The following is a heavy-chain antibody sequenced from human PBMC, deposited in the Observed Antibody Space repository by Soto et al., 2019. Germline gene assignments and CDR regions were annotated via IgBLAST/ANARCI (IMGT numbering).Heavy chain of an antibody. J-gene: IGHJ5*02. V-gene: IGHV1-18*04. Sequence: QVQLVQSGAEVKKPGASVKVSCKASGYTFTSYGISWVRQAPGQGLEWMGWISAYNGNTNYAQKLQGRITMTTDTSTSTAYMELRSLRSDDTAVYYCARNSEIVVARDNWFDPWGQGTLVTVSS. CDR1: GYTFTSYG. CDR2: ISAYNGNT. CDR3: ARNSEIVVARDNWFDP. D-gene: IGHD3-22*01.